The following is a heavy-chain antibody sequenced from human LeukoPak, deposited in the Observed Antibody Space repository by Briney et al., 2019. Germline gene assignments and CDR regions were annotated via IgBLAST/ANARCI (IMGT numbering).Heavy chain of an antibody. CDR3: ARAGAYDILTGYYI. CDR2: IIPIFGTA. Sequence: SVKVSCKASGGTFSSYAISWVRQAPGQGLEWMGGIIPIFGTANYAQMFQGRVTITADESTSTAYMELSSLRSEDTAVYYCARAGAYDILTGYYIWGQGTMVTVSS. D-gene: IGHD3-9*01. V-gene: IGHV1-69*13. J-gene: IGHJ3*02. CDR1: GGTFSSYA.